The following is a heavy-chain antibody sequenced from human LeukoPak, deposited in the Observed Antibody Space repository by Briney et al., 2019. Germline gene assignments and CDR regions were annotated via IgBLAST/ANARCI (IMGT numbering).Heavy chain of an antibody. J-gene: IGHJ4*02. Sequence: GGSLRLSCAASGFTFSTSATTWVRQSPGKGLEWVSGIGNSAGSTYYADSVKGRFTISRDNSKNTLYLQMNSLRDEDTAVYYCAKVGRADDYYFDYWGQGTLVTVSS. V-gene: IGHV3-23*01. D-gene: IGHD3-3*01. CDR1: GFTFSTSA. CDR3: AKVGRADDYYFDY. CDR2: IGNSAGST.